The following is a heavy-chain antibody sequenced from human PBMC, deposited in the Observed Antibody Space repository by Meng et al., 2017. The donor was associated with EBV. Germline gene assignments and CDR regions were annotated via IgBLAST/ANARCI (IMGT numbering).Heavy chain of an antibody. Sequence: QISLKGSGPTLVNPTQTLTLTCTFSGFSLSTSGVGVGWIRQPPGKALEWLALIYWDDDKRYSPSLKSRLTITKDTSKNQVVLTMTNMDPVDTATYYCAHRRDEYSSSWYGWFDPWGQGTLVTVSS. CDR1: GFSLSTSGVG. J-gene: IGHJ5*02. CDR3: AHRRDEYSSSWYGWFDP. D-gene: IGHD6-13*01. CDR2: IYWDDDK. V-gene: IGHV2-5*02.